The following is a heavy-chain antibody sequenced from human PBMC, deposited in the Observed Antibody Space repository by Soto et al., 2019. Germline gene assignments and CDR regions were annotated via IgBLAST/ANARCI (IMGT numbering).Heavy chain of an antibody. D-gene: IGHD6-6*01. CDR3: AKRSSSSTFDY. J-gene: IGHJ4*02. V-gene: IGHV3-23*01. CDR2: ISGSDDST. Sequence: ESLKISCAASGCTFSSYAMSWVRQAPGKGLEWVSVISGSDDSTYYADSVKGRFTISRDNSKNTLYLQMNSLRAEDTAVYYCAKRSSSSTFDYWGQGTLVTVSS. CDR1: GCTFSSYA.